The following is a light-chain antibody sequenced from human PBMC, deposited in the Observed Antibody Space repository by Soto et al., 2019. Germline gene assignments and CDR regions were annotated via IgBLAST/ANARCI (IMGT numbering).Light chain of an antibody. CDR1: QSISSW. J-gene: IGKJ4*01. CDR2: KAS. Sequence: DIQMTQSPSTLSVSVGDRVTITCRASQSISSWLAWYQQKPGKAPKLLIYKASSLESGVPSRFSGSGSGTEFTLTISSLQHDDFATYYCQQDNSYSLTFGGGTKVEIK. CDR3: QQDNSYSLT. V-gene: IGKV1-5*03.